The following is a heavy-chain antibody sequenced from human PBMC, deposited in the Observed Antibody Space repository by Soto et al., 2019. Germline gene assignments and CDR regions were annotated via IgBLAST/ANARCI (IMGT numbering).Heavy chain of an antibody. CDR2: IWYDGSNK. Sequence: GGSLRLSCAASGFTFSSYGMHWVRQAPGKWLEWVAVIWYDGSNKYYADSVKGRFTISRDNSKNTLYLQMNSLRAEDTAVYYCAKGIAAAGKVPGMDVWGQGXTVTVYS. CDR1: GFTFSSYG. V-gene: IGHV3-33*06. D-gene: IGHD6-13*01. J-gene: IGHJ6*02. CDR3: AKGIAAAGKVPGMDV.